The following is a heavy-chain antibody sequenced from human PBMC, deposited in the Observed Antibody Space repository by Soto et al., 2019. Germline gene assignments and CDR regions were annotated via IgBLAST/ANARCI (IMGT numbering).Heavy chain of an antibody. D-gene: IGHD2-2*02. CDR1: GGTFISYT. CDR2: IIPILGIA. J-gene: IGHJ4*02. V-gene: IGHV1-69*02. Sequence: QVQLVQSGAEVKKPGSSVKVSCKASGGTFISYTISWVRQAPGQGLEWMGRIIPILGIANYAQKFKGRVTITADKSTSTTYMELSSLISEDTAVYYCAMEYCSSTSCYRDYWGQGTLVTVSS. CDR3: AMEYCSSTSCYRDY.